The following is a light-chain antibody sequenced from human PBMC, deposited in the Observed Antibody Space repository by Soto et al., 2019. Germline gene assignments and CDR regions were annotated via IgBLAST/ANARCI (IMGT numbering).Light chain of an antibody. CDR3: TVWDDSLRGRL. Sequence: QSVLTQPPSASGTPGQRVTISCSGSSSNIESNFVYWYQQFPGTAPRLLIYRNNQRPSGVPDRFSGSKSGTSASLAISALRSEDEAEYYCTVWDDSLRGRLSGGGTKRTVL. CDR2: RNN. J-gene: IGLJ2*01. CDR1: SSNIESNF. V-gene: IGLV1-47*01.